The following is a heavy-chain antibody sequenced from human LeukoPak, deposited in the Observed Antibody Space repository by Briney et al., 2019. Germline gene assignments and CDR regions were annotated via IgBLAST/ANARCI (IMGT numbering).Heavy chain of an antibody. D-gene: IGHD3-10*01. CDR2: IYYSGST. CDR1: GGSISSYY. CDR3: AREVVTMVRGVMNFDY. Sequence: SETLSLTCTVSGGSISSYYWSWIRQPPGKGLEWIGYIYYSGSTNYNPSLKSRVTISVDTSKNQFSLKLSSVTAADTAVYYCAREVVTMVRGVMNFDYWGQGTLVTVSS. J-gene: IGHJ4*02. V-gene: IGHV4-59*01.